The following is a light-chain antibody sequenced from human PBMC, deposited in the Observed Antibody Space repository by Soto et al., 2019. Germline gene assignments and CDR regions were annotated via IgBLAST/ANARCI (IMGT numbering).Light chain of an antibody. CDR2: GAS. Sequence: EIVMTQSPATLSVSPGERATLSCRASQALRSNLAWYQQKPGQAPRLLIYGASTRATGIPARFSGSGSGTEFTLTISSLQSEDFALYYCQQYNDRPLTFGQGTKVEIK. CDR1: QALRSN. V-gene: IGKV3-15*01. J-gene: IGKJ1*01. CDR3: QQYNDRPLT.